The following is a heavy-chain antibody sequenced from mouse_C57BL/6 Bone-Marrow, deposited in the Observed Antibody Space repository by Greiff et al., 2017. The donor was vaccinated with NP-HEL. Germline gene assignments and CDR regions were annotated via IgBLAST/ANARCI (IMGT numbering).Heavy chain of an antibody. Sequence: EVQRVESGGGLVQPGGSMKLSCAASGFTFSDAWMDWVRQSPEKGLEWVAEIRNKANNHATYYAESVKGRFTISRDDSKSSVYLQMNSLRAEDTGIYYCTRSMVPRRFAYWGQGTLVTVSA. CDR2: IRNKANNHAT. J-gene: IGHJ3*01. CDR3: TRSMVPRRFAY. CDR1: GFTFSDAW. V-gene: IGHV6-6*01. D-gene: IGHD1-1*02.